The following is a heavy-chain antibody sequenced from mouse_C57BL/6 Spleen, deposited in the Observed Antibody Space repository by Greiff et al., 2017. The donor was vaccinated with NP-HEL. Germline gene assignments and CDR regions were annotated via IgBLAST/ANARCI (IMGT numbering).Heavy chain of an antibody. CDR3: ARGETMVTTWGWYFDV. V-gene: IGHV1-39*01. CDR1: GYSFTDYN. Sequence: EVQLQQSGPELVKPGASVKISCKASGYSFTDYNMNWVKQSNGKSLEWIGVINPNYGTTSYNQKFKGKATLTVDQSSSTAYMQLNSLTSEDSAVYYCARGETMVTTWGWYFDVWGTGTTVTVSS. CDR2: INPNYGTT. D-gene: IGHD2-2*01. J-gene: IGHJ1*03.